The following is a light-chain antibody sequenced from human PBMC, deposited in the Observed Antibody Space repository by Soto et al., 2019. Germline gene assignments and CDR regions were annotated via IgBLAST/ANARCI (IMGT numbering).Light chain of an antibody. CDR1: RSFSSY. CDR3: QQYGSSGT. Sequence: EIVLTQSPATLSFSPWESATLSCRASRSFSSYLAWYQQKPGQAPRLLIYDASNRPTGIPDRFSGSGSGTEFTLTISSLQSEDFAVYYCQQYGSSGTFGQGTKVDI. J-gene: IGKJ1*01. V-gene: IGKV3-11*01. CDR2: DAS.